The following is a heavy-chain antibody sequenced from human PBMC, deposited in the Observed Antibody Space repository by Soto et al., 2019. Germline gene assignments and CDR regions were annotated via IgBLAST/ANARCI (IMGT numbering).Heavy chain of an antibody. J-gene: IGHJ4*02. CDR3: ARGASDVCNAYPEIHFFDY. CDR1: EFTFSTYP. D-gene: IGHD3-16*01. V-gene: IGHV3-30-3*01. Sequence: QVLLVESGGGVVQPGRSLRLSCAASEFTFSTYPMHWVRQAPGKGLEGVAVISYDGTNTYYADSVKGRFTISRDNPKNTLSLQMNSLRGDDPAVYYCARGASDVCNAYPEIHFFDYGGQGAPVFVSS. CDR2: ISYDGTNT.